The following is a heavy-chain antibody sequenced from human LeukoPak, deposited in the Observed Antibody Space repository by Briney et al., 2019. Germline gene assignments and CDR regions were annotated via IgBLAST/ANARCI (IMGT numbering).Heavy chain of an antibody. D-gene: IGHD2-15*01. Sequence: GASVKVYCKASGGTFSSYAISWVRQAPGQGLEWMGGIIPIFGTANYAQKFQGRVTITADESTSTAYMELSSLRSEDTAVYYCARSHPQLGYCSGGSCYPDFDYWGQGTLVTVSS. V-gene: IGHV1-69*13. CDR2: IIPIFGTA. J-gene: IGHJ4*02. CDR1: GGTFSSYA. CDR3: ARSHPQLGYCSGGSCYPDFDY.